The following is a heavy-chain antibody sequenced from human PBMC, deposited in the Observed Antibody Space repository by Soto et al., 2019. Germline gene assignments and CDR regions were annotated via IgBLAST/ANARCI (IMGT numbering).Heavy chain of an antibody. V-gene: IGHV3-33*01. CDR1: GFTFSDHG. J-gene: IGHJ4*02. D-gene: IGHD3-16*01. CDR2: IWYDGSNK. CDR3: SRWGDDKKLSH. Sequence: QVQLVESGGGVVQPGRSLRLSCAASGFTFSDHGMHWVRQAPGKGLEWVAVIWYDGSNKYYADSVKGRFTISRDNSKNTLYLQMNSLRAEDTAVYYCSRWGDDKKLSHWGQGTLVTVSS.